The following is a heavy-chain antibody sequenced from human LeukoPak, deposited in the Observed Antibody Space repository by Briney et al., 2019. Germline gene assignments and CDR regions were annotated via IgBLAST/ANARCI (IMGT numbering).Heavy chain of an antibody. V-gene: IGHV3-7*01. J-gene: IGHJ4*02. CDR1: GFTFSSYW. CDR2: IKQDGSEK. Sequence: PGGSLRLSCAASGFTFSSYWMSWVRQAPGKGLEWVANIKQDGSEKYYVDSVKGRFTISRDNAKNSLYLQMNSLRAEDTAVYYCATFRSVAGASDFDYWGQGTLVTVSS. D-gene: IGHD6-19*01. CDR3: ATFRSVAGASDFDY.